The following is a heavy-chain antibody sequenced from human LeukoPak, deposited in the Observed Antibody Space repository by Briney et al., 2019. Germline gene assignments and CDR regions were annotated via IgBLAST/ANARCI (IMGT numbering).Heavy chain of an antibody. CDR3: ARGWETDPFDY. J-gene: IGHJ4*02. Sequence: SETLSLTCTVSGVSISSYYWSWIRQPPGKGLEWIGYVYYSGSTNYNPSLKSRVTISVDTSKNQFSLKLNSVTAADTAVYYYARGWETDPFDYWGQGALVTVSS. D-gene: IGHD1-26*01. CDR1: GVSISSYY. CDR2: VYYSGST. V-gene: IGHV4-59*01.